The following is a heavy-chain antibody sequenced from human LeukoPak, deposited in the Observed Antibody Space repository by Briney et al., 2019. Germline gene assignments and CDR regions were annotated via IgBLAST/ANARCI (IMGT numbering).Heavy chain of an antibody. J-gene: IGHJ5*02. CDR3: ARYLCGSTSCYHNWFDP. CDR2: IYSGGST. V-gene: IGHV3-53*01. CDR1: GFTVSSNY. Sequence: GGSLRLSCAASGFTVSSNYMSWVRQAPGKGLEWVSVIYSGGSTYYADSVKGRFTISRDNSKNTLYLQMNSLRAEDTAVYYCARYLCGSTSCYHNWFDPWGQGTLVTVSS. D-gene: IGHD2-2*01.